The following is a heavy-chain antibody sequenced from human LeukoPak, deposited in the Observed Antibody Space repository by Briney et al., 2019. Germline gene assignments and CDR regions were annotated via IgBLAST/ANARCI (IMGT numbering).Heavy chain of an antibody. J-gene: IGHJ4*02. Sequence: SETLSLTCTVSGGSISSYYWSWIRQPPGKGLEWIGYIYYSGSTNYNPSLKSRVTISVDTSKNQFSLNLSSVTAADTAAYYCARHKGASSSYNYWGQGTLVTVSS. CDR3: ARHKGASSSYNY. CDR1: GGSISSYY. CDR2: IYYSGST. V-gene: IGHV4-59*08. D-gene: IGHD6-6*01.